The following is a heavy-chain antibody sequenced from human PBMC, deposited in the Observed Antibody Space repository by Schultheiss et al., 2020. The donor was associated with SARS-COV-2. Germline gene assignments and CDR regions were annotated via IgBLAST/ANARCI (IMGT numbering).Heavy chain of an antibody. CDR1: GGSISSGGYY. J-gene: IGHJ6*02. D-gene: IGHD4-17*01. V-gene: IGHV4-61*02. CDR3: ARDWSSNDYGDYYYYGMDV. CDR2: FYSSGRI. Sequence: SETLSLTCTVSGGSISSGGYYWSWIRQPAGKGLEWIGRFYSSGRINYNPSLKSRVTMSVDTSKNQFSLKLRSVTAADTAVYYCARDWSSNDYGDYYYYGMDVWGQGTTVTVSS.